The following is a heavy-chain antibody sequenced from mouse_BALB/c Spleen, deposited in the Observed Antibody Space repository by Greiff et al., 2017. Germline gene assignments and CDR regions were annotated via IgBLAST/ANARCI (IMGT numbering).Heavy chain of an antibody. D-gene: IGHD1-2*01. Sequence: VQVVESGPGLVAPSQSLSITCTVSGFSLTGYGVNWVRQPPGKGLEWLGMIWGDGSTDYNSALKSRLSISKDNSKSQVFLKMNSLQTDDTARYYCARNSLLRLRHYAMDYWGQGTSVTVSS. CDR2: IWGDGST. CDR1: GFSLTGYG. V-gene: IGHV2-6-7*01. CDR3: ARNSLLRLRHYAMDY. J-gene: IGHJ4*01.